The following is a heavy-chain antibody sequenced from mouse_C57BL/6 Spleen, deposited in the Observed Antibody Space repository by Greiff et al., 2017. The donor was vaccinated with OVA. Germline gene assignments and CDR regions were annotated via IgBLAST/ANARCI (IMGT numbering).Heavy chain of an antibody. CDR2: IDPNSGGT. Sequence: QVQLQQPGAELVKPGASVKLSCKASGYTFTSYWMHWVKQRPGRGLEWIGRIDPNSGGTKYNEKFKSKATLTVDKPSSTAYMQLSSLTSEDSAVYYCARGKDLIVYDGYYEGVYWGQGTLVTVSA. J-gene: IGHJ3*01. D-gene: IGHD2-3*01. CDR1: GYTFTSYW. CDR3: ARGKDLIVYDGYYEGVY. V-gene: IGHV1-72*01.